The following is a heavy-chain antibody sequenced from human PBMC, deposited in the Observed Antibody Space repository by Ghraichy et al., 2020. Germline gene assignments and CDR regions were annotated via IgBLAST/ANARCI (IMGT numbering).Heavy chain of an antibody. CDR3: ARAHPVAAGPVDH. V-gene: IGHV3-48*01. J-gene: IGHJ4*02. Sequence: GGSLRLSCAASGFTFSTYSMNWVRQAPGKGPEWVSYIGSRSSTIYYADSVKGRFTISRDNAKTSLYLQMDGLRAEDTAVYYCARAHPVAAGPVDHWGQGTLVTVSS. CDR2: IGSRSSTI. CDR1: GFTFSTYS. D-gene: IGHD6-6*01.